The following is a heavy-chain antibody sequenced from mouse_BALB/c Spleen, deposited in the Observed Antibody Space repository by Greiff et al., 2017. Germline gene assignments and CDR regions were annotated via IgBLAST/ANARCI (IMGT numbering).Heavy chain of an antibody. D-gene: IGHD1-1*01. V-gene: IGHV1-80*01. CDR1: GYAFSSYW. J-gene: IGHJ3*01. CDR3: ARWGYGSSQSFAY. Sequence: VMLVESGAELVRPGSSVKISCKASGYAFSSYWMNWVKQRPGQGLEWIGQIYPGDGDTNYNGKFKGKATLTVDESSSTAYMQLSSLTSEDSAVYYCARWGYGSSQSFAYWGQGTLVTVSA. CDR2: IYPGDGDT.